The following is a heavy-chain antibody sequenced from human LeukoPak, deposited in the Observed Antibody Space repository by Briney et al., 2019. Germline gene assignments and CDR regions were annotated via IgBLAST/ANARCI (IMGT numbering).Heavy chain of an antibody. CDR1: GYIFTSYW. Sequence: PGESLEISCQGSGYIFTSYWISWVRQMPGKGREWMGRIDPSDSYTNYSPSFQGHVTISADKSIRTAYLQWSSLKASDTAMYYCASGAHYDILTGYYADWFDPWGQGTLVTVSS. V-gene: IGHV5-10-1*01. CDR3: ASGAHYDILTGYYADWFDP. J-gene: IGHJ5*02. CDR2: IDPSDSYT. D-gene: IGHD3-9*01.